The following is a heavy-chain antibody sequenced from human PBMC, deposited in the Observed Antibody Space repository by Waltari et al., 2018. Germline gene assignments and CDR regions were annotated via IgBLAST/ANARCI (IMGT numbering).Heavy chain of an antibody. Sequence: EVQLVQSGAEVKKPGESLKISCKGSGYSFTSYWIGWVRQMPGKGLEWMGIIYPGDSDTRYSPAFQGQVTISADKSISTAYLQWSSLKASDTAMYYCARRRNCSGGSCPQTWGWFDPWGQGTLVTVSS. CDR3: ARRRNCSGGSCPQTWGWFDP. D-gene: IGHD2-15*01. V-gene: IGHV5-51*03. CDR1: GYSFTSYW. J-gene: IGHJ5*02. CDR2: IYPGDSDT.